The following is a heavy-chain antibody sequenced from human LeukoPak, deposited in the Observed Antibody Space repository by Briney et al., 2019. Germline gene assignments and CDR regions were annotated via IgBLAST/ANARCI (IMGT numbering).Heavy chain of an antibody. V-gene: IGHV1-2*02. Sequence: ASVKVSCKASGYTCTDHYIHWVRQAPGQGLEWMGWINPDSGATNFAQKFQGRVTMTRDTSIRTAYMELTRLRSDDTAVYFCARARIGGYSSTLPYWGQGTLVTVSS. CDR3: ARARIGGYSSTLPY. CDR2: INPDSGAT. CDR1: GYTCTDHY. D-gene: IGHD6-19*01. J-gene: IGHJ4*02.